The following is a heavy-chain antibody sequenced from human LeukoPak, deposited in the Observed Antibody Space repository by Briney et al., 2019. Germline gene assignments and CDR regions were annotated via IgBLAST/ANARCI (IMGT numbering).Heavy chain of an antibody. CDR2: IWYDGNTE. CDR1: GFTFSNYG. J-gene: IGHJ4*02. D-gene: IGHD2-15*01. CDR3: ATETRDRNFDY. Sequence: GGSLRLSCAASGFTFSNYGMHWVRQAPGKGLEWVAVIWYDGNTEYYADSVRGRFTISRDDSNNTVYLQMNSLRDEDTAVYYCATETRDRNFDYWGQGTLVTVSS. V-gene: IGHV3-33*01.